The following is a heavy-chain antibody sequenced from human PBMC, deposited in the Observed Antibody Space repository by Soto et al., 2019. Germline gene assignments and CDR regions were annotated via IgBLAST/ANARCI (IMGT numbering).Heavy chain of an antibody. CDR2: ISYDGSNK. V-gene: IGHV3-30-3*01. J-gene: IGHJ3*01. Sequence: GGSLRLSCAASGFTFSSYAMHWVRQAPGKGLEWVAVISYDGSNKYYADSVKGRFTISRDNSKNTLYLQMNSLRAEDTAVYYYARDSARSPALWGQGTMVTVSS. CDR1: GFTFSSYA. CDR3: ARDSARSPAL.